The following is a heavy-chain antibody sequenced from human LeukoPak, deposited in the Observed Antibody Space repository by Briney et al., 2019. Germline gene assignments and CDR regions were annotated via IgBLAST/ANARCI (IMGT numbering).Heavy chain of an antibody. J-gene: IGHJ6*03. D-gene: IGHD3-16*01. CDR2: IRYDGSNK. CDR1: GFTFSSYE. CDR3: AKGYGWGASYYYYYMDV. Sequence: GGSLRLSCAASGFTFSSYEMNWVRQAPGKGLEWVAFIRYDGSNKYYADSVKGRFTISRDNSKNTLYLQMNSLRAEDTAVYYCAKGYGWGASYYYYYMDVWGKGTTVTISS. V-gene: IGHV3-30*02.